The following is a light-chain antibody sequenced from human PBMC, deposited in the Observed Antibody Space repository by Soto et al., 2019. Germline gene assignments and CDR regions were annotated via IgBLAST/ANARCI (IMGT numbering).Light chain of an antibody. V-gene: IGKV1-5*03. CDR1: QSISNW. CDR2: KAS. J-gene: IGKJ1*01. CDR3: QQYDSYLRT. Sequence: DIQMTQSPSTLSASVGDRVTITCRASQSISNWLAWYQQKPGKAPKLLIFKASSLESGVPSRFSGSGSGTEFTLTITSLQPDDFATYYCQQYDSYLRTFGQGTKVEI.